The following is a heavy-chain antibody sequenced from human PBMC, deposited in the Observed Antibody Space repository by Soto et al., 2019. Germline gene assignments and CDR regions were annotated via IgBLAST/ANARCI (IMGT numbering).Heavy chain of an antibody. CDR2: ISYDGSDK. D-gene: IGHD2-21*01. CDR1: GFTFSHFG. J-gene: IGHJ4*02. V-gene: IGHV3-30*18. CDR3: AKDRTVGCGGVSHFDY. Sequence: HVHLVESGGGVVQPGRSLRLSCAASGFTFSHFGMHWVRQAPGKGLEWLTVISYDGSDKYYADSVKGRFTISRDTSKNTVYLQIDSLRPEATAVYYCAKDRTVGCGGVSHFDYRGQGTLVTVSS.